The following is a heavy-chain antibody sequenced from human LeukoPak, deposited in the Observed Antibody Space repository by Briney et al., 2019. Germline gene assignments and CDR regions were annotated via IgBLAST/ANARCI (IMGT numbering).Heavy chain of an antibody. CDR1: GGTFSSYA. CDR3: ARVGQQLAYYYYGMDV. Sequence: ASVKVSCKASGGTFSSYAISWVRQAPGQGLEWMGGIIPIFGTANYAQKFQGRVTITADESTSTAYMELSSLRSEDTAVYYCARVGQQLAYYYYGMDVWGQETTVTVSS. D-gene: IGHD6-13*01. J-gene: IGHJ6*02. CDR2: IIPIFGTA. V-gene: IGHV1-69*13.